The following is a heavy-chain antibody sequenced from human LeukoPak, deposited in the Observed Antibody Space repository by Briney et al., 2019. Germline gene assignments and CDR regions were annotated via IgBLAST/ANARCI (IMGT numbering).Heavy chain of an antibody. D-gene: IGHD4/OR15-4a*01. V-gene: IGHV3-21*01. CDR2: ISSSSSYI. CDR3: ARESELTTYYGMDV. J-gene: IGHJ6*02. CDR1: GFTFSSYS. Sequence: GGSLRLSCAASGFTFSSYSMNWVRQAPGKGLEWVSSISSSSSYIYYADSVKGRFTISRDNAKNSLYLQMNSLRAEDTAVYYCARESELTTYYGMDVWGQGTTVTVSS.